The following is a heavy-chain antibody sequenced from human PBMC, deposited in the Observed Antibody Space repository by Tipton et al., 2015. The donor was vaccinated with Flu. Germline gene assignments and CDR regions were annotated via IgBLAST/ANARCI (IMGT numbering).Heavy chain of an antibody. CDR3: ARPGVAEYYFDY. Sequence: TLSLTCAVYGGSFRAYYWSWIRQPPGKGLEWIGEINHSGSTNYNPSLKSRVTISVDKSKNQFSLKLSSVTAADTAVYYCARPGVAEYYFDYWGQGTLVPVSS. CDR2: INHSGST. D-gene: IGHD1-14*01. V-gene: IGHV4-34*01. CDR1: GGSFRAYY. J-gene: IGHJ4*02.